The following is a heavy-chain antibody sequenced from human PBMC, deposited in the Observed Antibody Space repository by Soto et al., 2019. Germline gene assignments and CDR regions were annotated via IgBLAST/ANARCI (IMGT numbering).Heavy chain of an antibody. CDR1: GFTFSDHY. Sequence: PGGSLRLSCAASGFTFSDHYMDRVRQAPGKGLEWVGRSRNKANSYTTEYAASVKGRFTISRDDSKNSLYLQMNSLKTEDTAVYYCARNSDGSGSYNYYMDVWGKGTTVTVSS. V-gene: IGHV3-72*01. D-gene: IGHD3-10*01. CDR3: ARNSDGSGSYNYYMDV. J-gene: IGHJ6*03. CDR2: SRNKANSYTT.